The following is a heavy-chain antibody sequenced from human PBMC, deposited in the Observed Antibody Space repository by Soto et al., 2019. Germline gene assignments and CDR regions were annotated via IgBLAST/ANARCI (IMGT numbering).Heavy chain of an antibody. CDR2: IYSGGST. Sequence: GGSLRLSCAASGFTVSSNYMSWVRQAPGKGLEWVSVIYSGGSTYYADSVKGRFTISRDNSKNTLYLQMNSLRAEDTAMYYCASPSLHYYYYYYMDVWGKGTTVTVSS. CDR1: GFTVSSNY. V-gene: IGHV3-53*01. CDR3: ASPSLHYYYYYYMDV. J-gene: IGHJ6*03.